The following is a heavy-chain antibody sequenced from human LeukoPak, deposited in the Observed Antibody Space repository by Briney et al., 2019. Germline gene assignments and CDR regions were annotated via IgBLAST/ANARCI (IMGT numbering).Heavy chain of an antibody. CDR3: ARSVLEWYYFDY. J-gene: IGHJ4*02. V-gene: IGHV3-33*01. D-gene: IGHD3-3*01. CDR1: GLIFSIYG. Sequence: GGSLRLSCAASGLIFSIYGMHWLRRSPGRGLEWVAVIWYDGSNKYYADSVKGRFTISRDNSKNTLYLEMNSLRAEDTAVYYCARSVLEWYYFDYWGQGTLVTVSS. CDR2: IWYDGSNK.